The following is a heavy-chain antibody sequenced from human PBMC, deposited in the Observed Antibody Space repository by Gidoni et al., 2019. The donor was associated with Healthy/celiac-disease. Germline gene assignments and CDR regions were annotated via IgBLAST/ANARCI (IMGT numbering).Heavy chain of an antibody. CDR1: GFTFSSYG. V-gene: IGHV3-21*01. Sequence: EVQLVESGGGLVKPGGSLRLSCAASGFTFSSYGLNWVRQAPGKGLEWVSSISSSSSYIYYADSVKGRFTISRDNAKNSLYLQMNSLRAEDTAVYYCARDPARPPDYYYYYGMDVWGQGTTVTVSS. CDR3: ARDPARPPDYYYYYGMDV. J-gene: IGHJ6*02. CDR2: ISSSSSYI. D-gene: IGHD6-6*01.